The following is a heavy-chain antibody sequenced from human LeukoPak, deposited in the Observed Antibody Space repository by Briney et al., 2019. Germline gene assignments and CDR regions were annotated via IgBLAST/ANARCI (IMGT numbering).Heavy chain of an antibody. CDR2: ISSSSSYI. D-gene: IGHD6-19*01. CDR3: ARERGRQWLDPTGDAFDI. Sequence: GGSLRLSCAASGFTFSSYSMTWVRQAPGKGLEWVSSISSSSSYIYYADSVKGRFTISRDNAKNSLYLQMNSLRAEDTAVYYCARERGRQWLDPTGDAFDIWGQGTMVTVSS. CDR1: GFTFSSYS. J-gene: IGHJ3*02. V-gene: IGHV3-21*01.